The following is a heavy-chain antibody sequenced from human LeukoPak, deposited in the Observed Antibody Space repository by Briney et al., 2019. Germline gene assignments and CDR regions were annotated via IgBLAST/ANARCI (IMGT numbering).Heavy chain of an antibody. CDR1: GGSFSGYY. V-gene: IGHV4-34*01. CDR3: ARRGPYYDFWSGSPRPFDY. D-gene: IGHD3-3*01. Sequence: SETLSLTCAVYGGSFSGYYWSWIRQPPGKGLEWIGEINHSGSTNYNPSLKSRVTISVDMSKNQFSLKLSSVTAADTAVYYCARRGPYYDFWSGSPRPFDYWGQGTLVTVSS. CDR2: INHSGST. J-gene: IGHJ4*02.